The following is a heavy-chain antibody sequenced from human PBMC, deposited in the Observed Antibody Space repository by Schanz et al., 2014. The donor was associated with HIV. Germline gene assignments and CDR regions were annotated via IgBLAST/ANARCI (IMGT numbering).Heavy chain of an antibody. V-gene: IGHV3-23*01. Sequence: EVQVLESGGGLVQPGGSLRLSCAASGFTFSIYAMSWVRQAPGKGLEWVSGISGSGGTTYYADSVKGRFTISRDNSKNTLYLQMNSLRAEDTAVYYCARGLPADYWGQGTLVTVSS. D-gene: IGHD5-18*01. CDR2: ISGSGGTT. J-gene: IGHJ4*02. CDR3: ARGLPADY. CDR1: GFTFSIYA.